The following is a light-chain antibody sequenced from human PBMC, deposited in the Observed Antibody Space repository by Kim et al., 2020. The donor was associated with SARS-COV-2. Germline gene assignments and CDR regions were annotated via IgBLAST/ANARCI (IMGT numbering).Light chain of an antibody. CDR2: VERSGTY. Sequence: SVKLTCTLSSGHSGYIIAWHQQQPGKAPRYLMKVERSGTYNKGSGVPDRFSGSSSGADRYLTISNLQSEDEADYYCETWDSNTYVLGTGTKVTVL. J-gene: IGLJ1*01. V-gene: IGLV4-60*03. CDR1: SGHSGYI. CDR3: ETWDSNTYV.